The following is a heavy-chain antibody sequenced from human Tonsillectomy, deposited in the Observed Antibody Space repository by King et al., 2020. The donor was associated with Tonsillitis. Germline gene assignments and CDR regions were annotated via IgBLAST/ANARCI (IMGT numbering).Heavy chain of an antibody. CDR1: GFTFSSYG. D-gene: IGHD4/OR15-4a*01. V-gene: IGHV3-30*18. Sequence: QVQLVESGGGVVQPGRSLRLSCAASGFTFSSYGMHWVRQAPGKGLEWVAVISYDGSNKYYADSVKGRFTISRDNSKNTLYLQMNSLRAEDTAVYYCAKDGRGAGCDYWGQGPLVAVAS. CDR2: ISYDGSNK. J-gene: IGHJ4*02. CDR3: AKDGRGAGCDY.